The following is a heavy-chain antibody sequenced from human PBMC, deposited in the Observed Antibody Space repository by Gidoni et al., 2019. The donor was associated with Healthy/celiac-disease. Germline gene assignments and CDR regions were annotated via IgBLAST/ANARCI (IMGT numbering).Heavy chain of an antibody. V-gene: IGHV3-23*01. Sequence: QAPGKGLEWVSAISGSGGSTYYADSVKGRFTISRDNSKNTLYLQMNSLRAEDTAVYYCAKANGWELLHFDYWGQGTLVTVSS. CDR2: ISGSGGST. D-gene: IGHD1-26*01. J-gene: IGHJ4*02. CDR3: AKANGWELLHFDY.